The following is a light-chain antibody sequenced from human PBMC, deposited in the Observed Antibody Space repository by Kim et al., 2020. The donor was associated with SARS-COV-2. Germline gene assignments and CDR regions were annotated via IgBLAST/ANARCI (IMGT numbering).Light chain of an antibody. CDR3: QQYHSWPPMYT. J-gene: IGKJ2*01. Sequence: SPGERATLSCRASQSVSSNLVWYQQKPGQAPRLLIYDASTRATDVPARFSGSGSGTEFTLTINSLQSEEFAVYYCQQYHSWPPMYTFGQGTKLEIK. CDR2: DAS. V-gene: IGKV3-15*01. CDR1: QSVSSN.